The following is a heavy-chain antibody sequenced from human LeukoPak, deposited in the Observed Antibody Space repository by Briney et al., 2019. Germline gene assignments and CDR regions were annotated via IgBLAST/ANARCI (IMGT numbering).Heavy chain of an antibody. V-gene: IGHV3-23*01. CDR1: GLSFPSHT. J-gene: IGHJ4*02. CDR3: AKTYRDYFDS. CDR2: ISGSGAST. Sequence: GGSLRLSCVASGLSFPSHTMTWVRQAPGKGLEWVSSISGSGASTFYADSVKGRFAISRDNSKNTVSLQVNSLRVEDTAIYYCAKTYRDYFDSWGLGTLVTVSS. D-gene: IGHD5-18*01.